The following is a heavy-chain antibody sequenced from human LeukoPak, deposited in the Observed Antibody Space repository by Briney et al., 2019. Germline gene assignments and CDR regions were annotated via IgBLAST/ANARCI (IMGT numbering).Heavy chain of an antibody. CDR1: GGSISSYY. CDR2: IYTSGST. J-gene: IGHJ5*02. CDR3: ARGTYGSGSYPMTGNWFAP. V-gene: IGHV4-4*07. D-gene: IGHD3-10*01. Sequence: PSETLSLTCTVSGGSISSYYWNWIRQPAGKGLEWIGRIYTSGSTNYNPSLKSRVTMSVDTSKNQFSLKLSSVTAADTAVYYCARGTYGSGSYPMTGNWFAPWGQGTLVTVSS.